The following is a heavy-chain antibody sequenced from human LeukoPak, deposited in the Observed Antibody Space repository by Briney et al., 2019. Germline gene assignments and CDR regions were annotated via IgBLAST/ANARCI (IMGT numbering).Heavy chain of an antibody. CDR2: IYYSGST. CDR3: ARLENYYDSSGFFYYFDY. D-gene: IGHD3-22*01. V-gene: IGHV4-59*08. Sequence: PSETLSLTCTVSGGSISSYYWSWIRQPPGKGLEWLGYIYYSGSTNYNPSLKSRVTISVDTSKNQFSLKLSSVTAADTAVYYCARLENYYDSSGFFYYFDYWGQGTLVTVSS. CDR1: GGSISSYY. J-gene: IGHJ4*02.